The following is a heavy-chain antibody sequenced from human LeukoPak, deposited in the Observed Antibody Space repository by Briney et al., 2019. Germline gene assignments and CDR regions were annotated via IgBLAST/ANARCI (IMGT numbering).Heavy chain of an antibody. CDR2: IFYTRST. Sequence: NPSESLSLTCTVSGGSITSNYDCWGWVRHPPGKGLDWIGRIFYTRSTDYNPSLKSRVTISVDTSRSQFSLKLNSMTAADTAVYYGASGGGVAQPRLDLWGQGTLVTVSS. V-gene: IGHV4-39*01. CDR3: ASGGGVAQPRLDL. J-gene: IGHJ5*02. D-gene: IGHD1-14*01. CDR1: GGSITSNYDC.